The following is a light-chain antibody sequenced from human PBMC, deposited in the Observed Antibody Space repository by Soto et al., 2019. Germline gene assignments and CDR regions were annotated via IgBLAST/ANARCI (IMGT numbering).Light chain of an antibody. CDR1: TSDVGANDY. CDR2: EVA. V-gene: IGLV2-14*01. J-gene: IGLJ3*02. CDR3: SSFTTSDTRL. Sequence: QSALTQPASVSGSPGQSITISCTGSTSDVGANDYVSWYRQYPGKAPQLIIYEVANRPSGASNRFSGSKSGNTASLIISGLQADDEADYHCSSFTTSDTRLFGGGTKLTVL.